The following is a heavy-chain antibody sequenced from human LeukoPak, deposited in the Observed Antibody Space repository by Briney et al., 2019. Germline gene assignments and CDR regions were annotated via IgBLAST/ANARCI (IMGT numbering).Heavy chain of an antibody. V-gene: IGHV3-11*04. CDR1: GFTFSDYY. CDR3: ARDKGSSWYYYYYYYMDV. D-gene: IGHD6-13*01. J-gene: IGHJ6*03. Sequence: GGSLGLSCAASGFTFSDYYMSWIRQAPGKGLEWVSYISSSGSTIYYADSVKGRFTISRDNAKNSLYLQMNSLRAEDTAVYYCARDKGSSWYYYYYYYMDVWGKGTTVTVSS. CDR2: ISSSGSTI.